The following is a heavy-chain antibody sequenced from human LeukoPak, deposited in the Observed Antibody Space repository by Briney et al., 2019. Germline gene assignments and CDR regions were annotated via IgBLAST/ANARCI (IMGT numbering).Heavy chain of an antibody. V-gene: IGHV4-59*01. J-gene: IGHJ3*02. D-gene: IGHD3-9*01. CDR1: GGSISSYY. CDR2: IYYSGST. Sequence: SETLSLTCTVSGGSISSYYWSWIRQPPGKGLEWIGYIYYSGSTNYNPSLKSRVTISVDTSKNQLSLKLSSVTAADTAAYYCARVSDYDILTGYWGAFDIWGQGTMVTVSS. CDR3: ARVSDYDILTGYWGAFDI.